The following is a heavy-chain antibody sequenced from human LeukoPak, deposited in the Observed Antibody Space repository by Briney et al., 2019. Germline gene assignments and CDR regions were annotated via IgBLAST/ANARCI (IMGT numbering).Heavy chain of an antibody. J-gene: IGHJ4*02. V-gene: IGHV6-1*01. D-gene: IGHD6-19*01. CDR2: TYYRSKWYN. CDR3: ARDSYSSGWYYFDY. Sequence: SQTLSLTCALSGDSVSSNSAAWHWIRQSPSRGLEWLRRTYYRSKWYNDYAVSVKSRITINPDTSKNQFSLQLNSVTPEDTAVYYCARDSYSSGWYYFDYWGQGTLVTVSS. CDR1: GDSVSSNSAA.